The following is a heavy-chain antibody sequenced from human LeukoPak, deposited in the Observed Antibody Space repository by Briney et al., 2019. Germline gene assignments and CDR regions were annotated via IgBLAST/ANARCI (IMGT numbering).Heavy chain of an antibody. CDR3: ARDILTGYSSYYFDY. CDR2: INPSGGST. V-gene: IGHV1-46*01. CDR1: GYTFTSYY. D-gene: IGHD3-9*01. J-gene: IGHJ4*02. Sequence: ASVKVSCKASGYTFTSYYMHWVRQAPGQGLEWMGIINPSGGSTSYAQKFQGRVTMTRDMSTSTVYMELSSLRSEDTAVYYCARDILTGYSSYYFDYWGQGTLVTVSS.